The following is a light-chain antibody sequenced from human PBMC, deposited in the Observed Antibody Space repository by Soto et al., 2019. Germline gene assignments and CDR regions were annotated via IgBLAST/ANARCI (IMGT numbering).Light chain of an antibody. CDR3: SSFTSINTWV. Sequence: QSVLTQPASVSGSPGQSITISCTGTSSDVGGYNYVSWYQHHPGKAPKLMIYEVSNRPSGVSNRFFGSKSGNTASLTISGLQTEDEADYYCSSFTSINTWVFGGGTKVTVL. CDR1: SSDVGGYNY. CDR2: EVS. V-gene: IGLV2-14*01. J-gene: IGLJ3*02.